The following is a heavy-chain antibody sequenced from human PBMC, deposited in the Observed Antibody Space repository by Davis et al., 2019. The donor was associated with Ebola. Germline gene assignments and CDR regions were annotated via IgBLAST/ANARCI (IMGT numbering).Heavy chain of an antibody. CDR2: ISSSSSTI. V-gene: IGHV3-48*02. J-gene: IGHJ1*01. CDR3: ARPNCGGDCYGSEYFQH. D-gene: IGHD2-21*01. CDR1: GLSLAPYS. Sequence: GESLKISCAISGLSLAPYSMNWVRQAPGKGLEWVSYISSSSSTIYYADSVKGRFTISRDNAKNSLYLQMNSLRDEDTAVYYCARPNCGGDCYGSEYFQHWGQGTLVTVSS.